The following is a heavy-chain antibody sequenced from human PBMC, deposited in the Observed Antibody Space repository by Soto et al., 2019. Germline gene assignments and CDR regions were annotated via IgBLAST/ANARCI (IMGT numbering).Heavy chain of an antibody. Sequence: ASVKVSCKASGYTFTSYYVHWVRQAPGQGLEWMGMINPSGGNTSYALKFQGRVTMTRDTSTSLVYMELSSLRFEDTAVYYCSRSPPFGVFAIWGQGTMVT. CDR1: GYTFTSYY. V-gene: IGHV1-46*03. J-gene: IGHJ3*02. D-gene: IGHD3-10*01. CDR2: INPSGGNT. CDR3: SRSPPFGVFAI.